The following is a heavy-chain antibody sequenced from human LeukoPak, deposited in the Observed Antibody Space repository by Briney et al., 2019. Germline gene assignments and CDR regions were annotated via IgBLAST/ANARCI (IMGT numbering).Heavy chain of an antibody. Sequence: SETLSLTCTVSGGSLSSYYWSWIRQPPGKGLEWIGYIYYSGSTNYNPSLKSRVTISVDTSKNQFSLKLSSVTAADTAVYYCARSLTILGWFDPWGQGTLVTVSS. V-gene: IGHV4-59*12. CDR2: IYYSGST. CDR3: ARSLTILGWFDP. D-gene: IGHD3-3*01. CDR1: GGSLSSYY. J-gene: IGHJ5*02.